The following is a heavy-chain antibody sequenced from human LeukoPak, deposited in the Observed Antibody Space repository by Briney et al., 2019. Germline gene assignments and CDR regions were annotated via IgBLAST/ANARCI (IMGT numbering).Heavy chain of an antibody. Sequence: SETLSLTCSVSGGSIRRYYWSWIRQPPGKGLEWIGYFYYSGSTNYNPSLKSRVTISVDTSKNQFSLKLSSVTAADTAVYYCARGGRSYYYMDVWGKGTTVTVSS. CDR1: GGSIRRYY. CDR3: ARGGRSYYYMDV. J-gene: IGHJ6*03. V-gene: IGHV4-59*01. CDR2: FYYSGST.